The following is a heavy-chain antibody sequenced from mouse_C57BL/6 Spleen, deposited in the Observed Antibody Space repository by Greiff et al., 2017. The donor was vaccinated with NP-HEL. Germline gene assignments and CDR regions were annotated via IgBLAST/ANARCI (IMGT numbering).Heavy chain of an antibody. CDR1: GYTFTSYW. CDR3: ARVGTTVVATEY. V-gene: IGHV1-64*01. J-gene: IGHJ2*01. Sequence: QVQLQQPGAELVKPGASVKLSCKASGYTFTSYWMHWVKQRPGQGLEWIGMIHPNSGSTNYNEKFKSKATLTVDKSSSTAYMQLSSLTSEDSAVYYCARVGTTVVATEYWGQGTTLTVSS. CDR2: IHPNSGST. D-gene: IGHD1-1*01.